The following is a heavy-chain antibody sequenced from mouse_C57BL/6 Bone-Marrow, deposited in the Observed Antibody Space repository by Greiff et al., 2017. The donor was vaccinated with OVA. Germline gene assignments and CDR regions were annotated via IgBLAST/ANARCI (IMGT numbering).Heavy chain of an antibody. Sequence: QVQLQQPGAELVKPGASVKLSCKASGYTFTSYWMQWVKQRPGQGLEWIGEIDPSDSYPNYNQKFKGKATLTVDTSSSTAYMQLSSLTSEDSAVYYCAREGIIYFDYWGQGTTLTVSS. CDR3: AREGIIYFDY. CDR2: IDPSDSYP. V-gene: IGHV1-50*01. D-gene: IGHD1-1*01. CDR1: GYTFTSYW. J-gene: IGHJ2*01.